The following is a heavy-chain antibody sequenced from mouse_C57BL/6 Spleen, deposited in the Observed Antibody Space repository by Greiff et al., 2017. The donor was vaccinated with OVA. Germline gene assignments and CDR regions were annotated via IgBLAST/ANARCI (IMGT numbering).Heavy chain of an antibody. V-gene: IGHV1-69*01. J-gene: IGHJ4*01. CDR2: IDPSDSYT. CDR3: ALTGTGYYAMDY. D-gene: IGHD4-1*01. Sequence: QVQLQQPGAELVMPGASVKLSCKASGYTFTSYWMHWVKQRPGQGLEWIGEIDPSDSYTNYNQKFKGKSTLTVDKSSSTAYMQLSSLTSEDSADYYCALTGTGYYAMDYWVKEPQSPSPQ. CDR1: GYTFTSYW.